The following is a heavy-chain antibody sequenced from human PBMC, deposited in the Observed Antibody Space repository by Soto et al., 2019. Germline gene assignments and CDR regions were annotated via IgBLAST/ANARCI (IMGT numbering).Heavy chain of an antibody. CDR3: ARVDRTPHYFDY. V-gene: IGHV3-48*04. CDR2: ISSSGSTI. J-gene: IGHJ4*02. Sequence: GGSLRLSCAASGFTFSSYAMHWVRQAPGKGLEWVSYISSSGSTIYYADSVKGRFTISWDNAKNSLYLQMNSLRAEDTAVYYCARVDRTPHYFDYWGQGTLVTVSS. CDR1: GFTFSSYA.